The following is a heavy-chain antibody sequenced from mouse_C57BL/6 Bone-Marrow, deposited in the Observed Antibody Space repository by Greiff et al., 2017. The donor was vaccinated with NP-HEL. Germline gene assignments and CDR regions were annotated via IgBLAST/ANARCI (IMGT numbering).Heavy chain of an antibody. CDR3: TRETGRGFAY. CDR2: ISSGGDYI. D-gene: IGHD3-3*01. J-gene: IGHJ3*01. CDR1: GFTFSSYA. V-gene: IGHV5-9-1*02. Sequence: EVKLVESGEGLVKPGGSLKLSCAASGFTFSSYAMSWVRQTPEKRLEWVAYISSGGDYIYYADTVTGRFTISRDNARNTLYLQMSSLKSEDTAMYYCTRETGRGFAYWGQGTLVTVSA.